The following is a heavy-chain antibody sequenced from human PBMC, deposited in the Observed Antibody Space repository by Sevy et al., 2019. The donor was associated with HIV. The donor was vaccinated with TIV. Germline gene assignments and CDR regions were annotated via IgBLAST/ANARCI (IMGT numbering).Heavy chain of an antibody. D-gene: IGHD5-18*01. Sequence: GGSLRLSCAASGFTFSNAWMNWVRQAPGKGLEWVGRIKSKTDGGTTDYAAPVKGRFTISKDDSKTMLYLKMNSLKNEDTSLYYCTTDGGGYNYGYSFDYWGQGTLVTVSS. CDR1: GFTFSNAW. V-gene: IGHV3-15*07. CDR2: IKSKTDGGTT. CDR3: TTDGGGYNYGYSFDY. J-gene: IGHJ4*02.